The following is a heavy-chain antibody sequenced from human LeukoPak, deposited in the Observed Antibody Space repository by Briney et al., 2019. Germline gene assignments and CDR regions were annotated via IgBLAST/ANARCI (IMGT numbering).Heavy chain of an antibody. J-gene: IGHJ4*02. D-gene: IGHD3-22*01. Sequence: PGGSLRLSCAASGFTFSSYGMHWVRQAPGKGLEWVAVIWYDGSNKYYADSVKGRFTISRDNSKNTLYLQMNSLRAEDTAVYYCARCQYYDSSGTGADFGYWGQGTLVTVSS. V-gene: IGHV3-33*01. CDR1: GFTFSSYG. CDR2: IWYDGSNK. CDR3: ARCQYYDSSGTGADFGY.